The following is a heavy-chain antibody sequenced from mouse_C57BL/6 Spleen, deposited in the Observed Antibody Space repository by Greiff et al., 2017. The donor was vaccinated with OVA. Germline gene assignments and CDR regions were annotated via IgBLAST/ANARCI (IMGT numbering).Heavy chain of an antibody. J-gene: IGHJ2*01. D-gene: IGHD1-1*01. V-gene: IGHV14-1*01. CDR2: IDPEDGDT. CDR3: TSLIYYYGSTPYYFDY. Sequence: EVKLMESGAELVRPGASVKLSCTASGFNIKDYYMHWVKQRPEQGLEWIGRIDPEDGDTEYAPKFQGKATMTADTSSNTAYLQLSSLTSEDTAVYYCTSLIYYYGSTPYYFDYWGQGTTLTVSS. CDR1: GFNIKDYY.